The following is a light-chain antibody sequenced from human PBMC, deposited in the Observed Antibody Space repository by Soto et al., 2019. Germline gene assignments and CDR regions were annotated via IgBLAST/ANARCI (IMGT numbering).Light chain of an antibody. J-gene: IGKJ1*01. Sequence: EIVLTQSPGTLSLSPGERATLSCRASQSVSSSYLAWYQQKPGQAPRLLIYGASSTATGIPDRVSGSGSGKDFTLTISRPEPEDCAVYYCQQYCSSPWTFGRGTKVEIK. V-gene: IGKV3-20*01. CDR1: QSVSSSY. CDR2: GAS. CDR3: QQYCSSPWT.